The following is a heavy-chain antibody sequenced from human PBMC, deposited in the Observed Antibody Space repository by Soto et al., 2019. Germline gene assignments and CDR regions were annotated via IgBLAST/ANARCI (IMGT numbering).Heavy chain of an antibody. J-gene: IGHJ3*02. CDR2: IKSKTDGGTT. CDR1: GFTFSNAW. Sequence: EVQLVESGGGLVKPGGSLRLSCAASGFTFSNAWMSWVRQAPGKGLEWVGRIKSKTDGGTTDYAAPVKGRFTISRDDSKNTLYLQMNSLKTEDTAVYYCTTDRDYDYIWGSYRIKDAFDIWGQGTMVTVSS. V-gene: IGHV3-15*01. D-gene: IGHD3-16*02. CDR3: TTDRDYDYIWGSYRIKDAFDI.